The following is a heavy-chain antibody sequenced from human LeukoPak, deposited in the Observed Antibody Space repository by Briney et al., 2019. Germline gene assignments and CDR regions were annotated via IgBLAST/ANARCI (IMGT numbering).Heavy chain of an antibody. CDR3: ARAYNWNDSSDY. J-gene: IGHJ4*02. D-gene: IGHD1-20*01. Sequence: GGSLRLSCAASGFTFSSYAMHWVRQAPGKGLEWVAVISYDGSNKYYADSVKGRFTISRDNSKNTLYLQMNSLRAEDTAVYYCARAYNWNDSSDYWGQGTLVTVSS. CDR1: GFTFSSYA. V-gene: IGHV3-30-3*01. CDR2: ISYDGSNK.